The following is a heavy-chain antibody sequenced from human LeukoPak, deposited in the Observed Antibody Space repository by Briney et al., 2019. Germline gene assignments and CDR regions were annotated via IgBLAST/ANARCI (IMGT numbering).Heavy chain of an antibody. CDR3: TREVGTGFQVNYYYYMDV. J-gene: IGHJ6*03. CDR1: GGSISSDY. Sequence: SETLSLTCTVSGGSISSDYWSWFRQPPRKGLEWIGYIHFSGSTTYNPSLKSRVTISIDTSKNQFSLNLSSVTAADTAVYYCTREVGTGFQVNYYYYMDVWGKGTTVTVSS. V-gene: IGHV4-59*01. CDR2: IHFSGST. D-gene: IGHD2-2*01.